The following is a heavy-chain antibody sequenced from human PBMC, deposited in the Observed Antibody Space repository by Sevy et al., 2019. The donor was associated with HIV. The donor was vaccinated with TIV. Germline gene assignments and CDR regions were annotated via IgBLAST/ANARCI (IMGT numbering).Heavy chain of an antibody. D-gene: IGHD3-22*01. CDR1: GGSFSGYY. V-gene: IGHV4-34*01. J-gene: IGHJ3*02. Sequence: SETLSLTCAVYGGSFSGYYWSWIRQPPGKGLEWIGEINHSGSTNYIPSLKSRVTISVDTSKNQFSLKLSSVTAADTAVYYCARHEWDSSGYQYLYAFDIWGQGTMVTVSS. CDR3: ARHEWDSSGYQYLYAFDI. CDR2: INHSGST.